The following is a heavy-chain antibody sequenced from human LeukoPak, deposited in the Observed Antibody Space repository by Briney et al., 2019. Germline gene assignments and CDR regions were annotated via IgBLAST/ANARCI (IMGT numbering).Heavy chain of an antibody. CDR1: GGSISSHF. V-gene: IGHV4-59*11. D-gene: IGHD4-17*01. CDR2: VHYTGST. CDR3: ARVSPNTVTTLQYFDY. Sequence: SETLSLTCTVSGGSISSHFWSWIRQPPGKGLEWIAYVHYTGSTNYNPSLKSRVTISMDTSKKQFSLRLRSVTAADTAVYYCARVSPNTVTTLQYFDYWGQGTLVTVSS. J-gene: IGHJ4*02.